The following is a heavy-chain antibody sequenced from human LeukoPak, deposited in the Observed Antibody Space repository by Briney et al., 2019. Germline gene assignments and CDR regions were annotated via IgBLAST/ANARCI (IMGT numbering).Heavy chain of an antibody. CDR3: ATVDRYHFFMDV. Sequence: SVKVSCKASGDTFRSYVITWVRQAPGQGLEWMGGIMPLFNTPNYAQKFQGRVTITTDEPTHTSYMELRGLRSEDTAVYYCATVDRYHFFMDVWGKGTTVTVSS. CDR2: IMPLFNTP. J-gene: IGHJ6*03. V-gene: IGHV1-69*05. CDR1: GDTFRSYV. D-gene: IGHD3-9*01.